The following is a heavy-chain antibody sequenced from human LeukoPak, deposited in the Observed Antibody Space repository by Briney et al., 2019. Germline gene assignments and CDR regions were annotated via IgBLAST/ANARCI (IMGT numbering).Heavy chain of an antibody. CDR3: AREKNDYGDY. J-gene: IGHJ4*02. CDR1: GGTFSSYA. CDR2: IIPILGIA. Sequence: WASVKVSCKASGGTFSSYAISWVRQAPGQGLEWMGRIIPILGIANYAQKFQGRVTITAYKSTSTAYMELSSLRSEDTAVYYCAREKNDYGDYWGQGTLVTVSS. V-gene: IGHV1-69*04.